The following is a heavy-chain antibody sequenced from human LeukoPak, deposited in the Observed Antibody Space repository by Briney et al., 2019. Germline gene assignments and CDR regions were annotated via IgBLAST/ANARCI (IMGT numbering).Heavy chain of an antibody. CDR2: LSYDGSSQ. CDR1: GFTLSSYA. V-gene: IGHV3-30*03. Sequence: GGSPRLSCAASGFTLSSYAMHWVRQTPGKGLEWLAILSYDGSSQYYADSVRGRFTISRDNSKNTLYLHMNSLRSDDTAVYYCARDRKLDLGVNWFDPWGQGTLVTVSS. D-gene: IGHD1-1*01. CDR3: ARDRKLDLGVNWFDP. J-gene: IGHJ5*02.